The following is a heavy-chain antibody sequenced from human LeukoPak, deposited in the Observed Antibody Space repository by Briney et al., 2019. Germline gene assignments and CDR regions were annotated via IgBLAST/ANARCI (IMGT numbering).Heavy chain of an antibody. D-gene: IGHD3-10*01. V-gene: IGHV3-11*01. J-gene: IGHJ4*02. CDR2: ISSSGSTI. CDR3: ARAKPKNMVRGLIMRRESRYYFDY. Sequence: GGSLRLSCTVSGFTVSSNSMSWVRQAPGKGLEWVSYISSSGSTIYYADSVKGRFTISRDNAKNSLYLQMNSLRAEDTAVYYCARAKPKNMVRGLIMRRESRYYFDYWGQGTLVTVSS. CDR1: GFTVSSNS.